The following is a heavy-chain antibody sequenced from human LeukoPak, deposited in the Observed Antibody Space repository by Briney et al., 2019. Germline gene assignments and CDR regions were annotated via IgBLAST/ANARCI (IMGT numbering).Heavy chain of an antibody. V-gene: IGHV3-30*02. J-gene: IGHJ6*02. CDR2: IWYDGSNK. D-gene: IGHD5-18*01. CDR3: AKDPYSYGPYGMDV. CDR1: GFTFSSYG. Sequence: GGSLRLSCAASGFTFSSYGMHWVRQAPGKGLEWVAMIWYDGSNKYYADSVKGRFTISRDNSKNTLYLEMNSLRAEDTAVYYCAKDPYSYGPYGMDVWGQGTTVTVSS.